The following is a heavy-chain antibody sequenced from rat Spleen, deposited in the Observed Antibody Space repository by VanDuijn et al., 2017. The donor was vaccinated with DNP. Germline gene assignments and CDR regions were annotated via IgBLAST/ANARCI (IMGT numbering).Heavy chain of an antibody. J-gene: IGHJ2*01. V-gene: IGHV5-25*01. Sequence: EVQLVESGGGLVQPGRSLKLSCAASGFTFSNYDMAWVRQAPTKGLEWVASISTSGGSTYYRDSVKGRFTVSRDNAKSTLYLQMDSLRSEDTATYYCVTSWGFDYWGQGVMVTVSS. CDR2: ISTSGGST. CDR3: VTSWGFDY. CDR1: GFTFSNYD.